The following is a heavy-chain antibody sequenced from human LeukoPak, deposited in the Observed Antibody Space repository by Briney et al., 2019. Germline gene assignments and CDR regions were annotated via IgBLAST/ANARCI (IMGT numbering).Heavy chain of an antibody. J-gene: IGHJ4*02. D-gene: IGHD6-19*01. CDR1: GFTFSSYA. CDR2: ISYDGSNK. V-gene: IGHV3-30-3*01. Sequence: GGSLRLSCAASGFTFSSYAMHWVRQAPGKGLEWVAVISYDGSNKYYADSAKGRFTISRDNSKNTLYLQMNSLRAEDTAVYYCASIAVAGGDYWGQGTLVTVSS. CDR3: ASIAVAGGDY.